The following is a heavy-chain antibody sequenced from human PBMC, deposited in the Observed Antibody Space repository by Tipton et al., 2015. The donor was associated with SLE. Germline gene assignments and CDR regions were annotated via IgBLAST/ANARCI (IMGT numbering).Heavy chain of an antibody. CDR3: ASNGWDGHNILEFDY. D-gene: IGHD5-24*01. V-gene: IGHV4-34*01. Sequence: TLSLTCAVYGGSFSAYYWSWIRQPPGKGLEWIGEINHSGSTNYNPSLKSRVSISVDLSKNQFSLRLSSVTAADTAVYFCASNGWDGHNILEFDYWGQGNLVTVSS. CDR2: INHSGST. CDR1: GGSFSAYY. J-gene: IGHJ4*02.